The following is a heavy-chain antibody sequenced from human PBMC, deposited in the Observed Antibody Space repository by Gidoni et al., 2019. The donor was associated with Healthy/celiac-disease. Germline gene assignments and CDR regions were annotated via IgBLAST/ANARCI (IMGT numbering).Heavy chain of an antibody. V-gene: IGHV4-59*09. CDR2: ST. CDR3: ARGGGVFWFDP. Sequence: STNYNPSLKSRVTISVDTSKNQFSLKLSSVTAADTAVYYCARGGGVFWFDPWGQGTLVTVSS. D-gene: IGHD3-16*01. J-gene: IGHJ5*02.